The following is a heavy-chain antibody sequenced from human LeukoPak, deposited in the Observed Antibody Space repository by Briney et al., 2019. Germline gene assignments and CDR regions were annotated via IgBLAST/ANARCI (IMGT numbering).Heavy chain of an antibody. V-gene: IGHV4-30-2*01. CDR2: IYHSGST. CDR3: ARSTTYGAFDI. CDR1: GGSISSGGYS. J-gene: IGHJ3*02. D-gene: IGHD4-17*01. Sequence: SETLSLTCAVSGGSISSGGYSWSWIRQPPGKGLEWIGYIYHSGSTYYNPSLKSRVTISVDRSKNQFSLKLSSVTAADTAVYYCARSTTYGAFDIWGQGTMVTVSS.